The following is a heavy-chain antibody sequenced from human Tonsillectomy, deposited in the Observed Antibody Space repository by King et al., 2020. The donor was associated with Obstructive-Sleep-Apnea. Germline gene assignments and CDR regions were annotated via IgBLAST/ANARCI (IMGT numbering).Heavy chain of an antibody. CDR1: RFSFSSYA. CDR2: ISYDGGDK. V-gene: IGHV3-30*04. CDR3: AAGGDSSRRLKYFYYGLDV. J-gene: IGHJ6*02. Sequence: QLVQSGGGVVQPGRSLRLSCAASRFSFSSYAVHWVRQAPGKGLEWVAVISYDGGDKHYAGSVLGRFTISRDNSKSIFYLEMNSMKPEETAVYYCAAGGDSSRRLKYFYYGLDVWGQGNTVTVSS. D-gene: IGHD6-19*01.